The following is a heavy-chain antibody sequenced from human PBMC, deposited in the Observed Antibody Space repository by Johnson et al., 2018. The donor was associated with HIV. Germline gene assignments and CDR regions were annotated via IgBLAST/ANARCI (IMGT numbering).Heavy chain of an antibody. D-gene: IGHD1-20*01. CDR3: ARGISNWNDFDDDAFDI. CDR2: ISGSGGST. Sequence: EVQLVESGGGLVQPGGSLRLSCAASGFTFSSYAMSWVRQAPGKGLEWVSAISGSGGSTYYADSVKGRFTISRDNSKNTLSLQRNSLRAEDTAVYYCARGISNWNDFDDDAFDIWGQGTMVTVSS. CDR1: GFTFSSYA. J-gene: IGHJ3*02. V-gene: IGHV3-23*04.